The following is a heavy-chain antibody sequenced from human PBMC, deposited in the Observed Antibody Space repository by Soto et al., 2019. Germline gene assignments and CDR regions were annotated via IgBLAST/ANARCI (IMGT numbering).Heavy chain of an antibody. V-gene: IGHV3-21*01. J-gene: IGHJ4*01. D-gene: IGHD4-17*01. CDR1: GFTFSSYT. CDR3: ARDTSGDPNFDS. CDR2: ISSSSTYI. Sequence: EVQLVESGGGLVKPGGSLRLSCAVSGFTFSSYTMTWVRQAPGKGLEWVSSISSSSTYIYYADSLKGRFTISRDNAKNSLYLQMNSLRAEDTAVYYCARDTSGDPNFDSWGHGTLVTVSS.